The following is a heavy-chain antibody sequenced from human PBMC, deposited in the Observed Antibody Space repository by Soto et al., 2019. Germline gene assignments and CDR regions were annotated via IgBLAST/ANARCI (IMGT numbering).Heavy chain of an antibody. V-gene: IGHV1-18*01. CDR1: AYPFTSYG. J-gene: IGHJ6*02. CDR2: ISAYNGNT. Sequence: SVKNSCNAPAYPFTSYGITLVRQAPGQGLEWMGWISAYNGNTNYAQKLQGRVTMTTDTSTTTAYMELRSLRSDDTAVYYCARGRTSSPYYYGMDVWGQGTTVTVSS. CDR3: ARGRTSSPYYYGMDV. D-gene: IGHD6-13*01.